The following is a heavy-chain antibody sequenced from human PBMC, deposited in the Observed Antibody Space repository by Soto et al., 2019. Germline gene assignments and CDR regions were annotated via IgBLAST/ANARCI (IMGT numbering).Heavy chain of an antibody. J-gene: IGHJ6*02. Sequence: QVQLEQSGAEVKKPGSSVKVSCKASGGTFSSYAISWVRQAPGQGLEWMGGIIPISGTANYAQKFQGRVTITADESTSTAYMELSSLRSEDTAVYYCARSQGSSTSLEIYNYYYYGMDVWGQGTTVTVSS. D-gene: IGHD2-2*01. CDR3: ARSQGSSTSLEIYNYYYYGMDV. V-gene: IGHV1-69*01. CDR2: IIPISGTA. CDR1: GGTFSSYA.